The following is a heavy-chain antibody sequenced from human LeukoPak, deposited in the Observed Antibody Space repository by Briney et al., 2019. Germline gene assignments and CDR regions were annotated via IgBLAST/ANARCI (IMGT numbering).Heavy chain of an antibody. V-gene: IGHV4-31*03. CDR2: VHYSGST. D-gene: IGHD1-26*01. Sequence: SETLSLTCSVSGGSISSGDYYWTWIRQHPMKGLECIGFVHYSGSTYYTPSVWGRATISRDTSKNLFSLNLTSVTAADTAVYYCARVAYIVGATYAFDIWGQGTMVTVSS. J-gene: IGHJ3*02. CDR3: ARVAYIVGATYAFDI. CDR1: GGSISSGDYY.